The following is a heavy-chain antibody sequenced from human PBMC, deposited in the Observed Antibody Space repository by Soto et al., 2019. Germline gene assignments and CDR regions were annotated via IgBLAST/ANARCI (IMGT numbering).Heavy chain of an antibody. J-gene: IGHJ4*02. CDR1: GYTFTTYA. CDR3: ARGSSSGWPFDH. Sequence: LVNVSCKGSGYTFTTYAMQWVRQNPGQRYEWMGWINAGNGDTKYSQNFQDRVTITRDTSANTAYMELSSLRSEDTAMYYCARGSSSGWPFDHWGQGTLVTVSS. CDR2: INAGNGDT. D-gene: IGHD6-19*01. V-gene: IGHV1-3*01.